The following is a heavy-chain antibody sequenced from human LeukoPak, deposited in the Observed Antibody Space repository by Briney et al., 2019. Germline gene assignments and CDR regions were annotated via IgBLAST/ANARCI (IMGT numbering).Heavy chain of an antibody. J-gene: IGHJ5*02. Sequence: SETLSLTCIVSGDSISSYYWGWIRQPAGKGLEWIGRIYVTGSTSYNPSLKSRVTMSIDTSKNQFSLKLNSVTAADTAVYYCARDLVTVARKWFDPWGQGILVTVSS. CDR2: IYVTGST. V-gene: IGHV4-4*07. CDR1: GDSISSYY. CDR3: ARDLVTVARKWFDP. D-gene: IGHD4-23*01.